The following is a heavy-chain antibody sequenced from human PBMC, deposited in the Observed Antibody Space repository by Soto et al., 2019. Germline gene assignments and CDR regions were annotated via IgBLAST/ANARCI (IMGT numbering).Heavy chain of an antibody. D-gene: IGHD6-19*01. Sequence: QVRLVESGGGVVQPGRSLRLSCTASGFSFSSYAMYWFRQPPGKGLEWVAVISKDGMNKNYADSVKGRVTVSRDNANYSRDLQLNSLRSEDTAMYYCARDMYSSDYFVKWFEPWGQGTLVTGSS. V-gene: IGHV3-30*04. J-gene: IGHJ5*02. CDR1: GFSFSSYA. CDR3: ARDMYSSDYFVKWFEP. CDR2: ISKDGMNK.